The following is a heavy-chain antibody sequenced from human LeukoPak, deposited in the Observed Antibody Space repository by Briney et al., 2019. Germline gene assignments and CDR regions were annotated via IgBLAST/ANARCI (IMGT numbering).Heavy chain of an antibody. CDR1: GYSFTSYW. V-gene: IGHV5-51*01. J-gene: IGHJ1*01. D-gene: IGHD6-13*01. CDR2: IYPGDSDT. CDR3: ARRPRIAAPGTEYFQH. Sequence: GASLKISCKGSGYSFTSYWIGWVRQLPGKGLEWMGIIYPGDSDTRYSPSFQGQVTISADKSISTAYLQWSSLKASDTAMYYCARRPRIAAPGTEYFQHWGQGTLVTVSS.